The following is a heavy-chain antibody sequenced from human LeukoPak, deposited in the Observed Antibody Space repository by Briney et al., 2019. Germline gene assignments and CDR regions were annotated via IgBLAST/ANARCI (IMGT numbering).Heavy chain of an antibody. J-gene: IGHJ4*02. CDR2: LRGDGDT. Sequence: PGGSLRLSCAASGFTFSSYAMSWVRQAPARGLEWVSSLRGDGDTSYADSMKGRFTLSRDESRNTVYLQMNNLRVEDTAVYFCAKASWVSSADAVLWGQGTLVTVSS. CDR1: GFTFSSYA. CDR3: AKASWVSSADAVL. V-gene: IGHV3-23*01. D-gene: IGHD3-3*02.